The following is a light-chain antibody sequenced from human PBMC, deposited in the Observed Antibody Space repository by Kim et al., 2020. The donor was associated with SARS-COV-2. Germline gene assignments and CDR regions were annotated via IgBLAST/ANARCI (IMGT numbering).Light chain of an antibody. CDR3: TSYTSTSTLV. CDR1: GSDVGVYFF. V-gene: IGLV2-14*03. J-gene: IGLJ2*01. Sequence: GPSISISSTGTGSDVGVYFFGSWYQQQPGKAPKLIIYDVSLRPSGVSDRFSGSKSGNRASLTIFGLQAEDEADYYCTSYTSTSTLVFGGGTQLTVL. CDR2: DVS.